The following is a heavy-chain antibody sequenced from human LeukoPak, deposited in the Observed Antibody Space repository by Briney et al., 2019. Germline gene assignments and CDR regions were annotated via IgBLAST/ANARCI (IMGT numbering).Heavy chain of an antibody. CDR3: AREPWLAPSGEAFDI. Sequence: GGSLRLSCAASGFTFSNYWMNWVRQAPGKGLEWVANIKQDRSEKYYVDSVKGRFTISRDNGKNSLYLQMNSLRAEDTAVCYCAREPWLAPSGEAFDIWGQGTMVTVSS. V-gene: IGHV3-7*01. CDR2: IKQDRSEK. D-gene: IGHD6-19*01. J-gene: IGHJ3*02. CDR1: GFTFSNYW.